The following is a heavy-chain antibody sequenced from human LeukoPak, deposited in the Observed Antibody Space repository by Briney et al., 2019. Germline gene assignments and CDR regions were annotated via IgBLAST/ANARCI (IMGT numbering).Heavy chain of an antibody. CDR3: AREITTTDYFDY. CDR2: INHSGST. V-gene: IGHV4-34*01. D-gene: IGHD3-22*01. J-gene: IGHJ4*02. CDR1: GGPFSGYY. Sequence: PSETLSLTCAVYGGPFSGYYWSWIRQPPGKGLEWIGEINHSGSTNYNPSLKSRVTISVDTSKNQFSLRLSSVTAADTAVYYCAREITTTDYFDYWGQGTLVTVSS.